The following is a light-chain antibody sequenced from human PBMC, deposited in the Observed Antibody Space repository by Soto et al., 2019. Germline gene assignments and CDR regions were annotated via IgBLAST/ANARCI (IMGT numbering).Light chain of an antibody. Sequence: DIVMTQSPDSLAVSLGERATINCKSSQSVLYSSNNKNYLAWYQQKPGQPPKLLMYWASTRESGVPDRFSGSGAGTDFTLTISSLQAKDVAVYYCQQYYTNALTFGGGTKVGVK. J-gene: IGKJ4*01. V-gene: IGKV4-1*01. CDR3: QQYYTNALT. CDR1: QSVLYSSNNKNY. CDR2: WAS.